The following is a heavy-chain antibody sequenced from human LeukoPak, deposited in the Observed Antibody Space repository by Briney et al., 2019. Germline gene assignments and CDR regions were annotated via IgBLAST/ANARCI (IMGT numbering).Heavy chain of an antibody. Sequence: GASVKVSCKASGGTFSSYTISWVRQAPGQGLEWMGSIIPILGIANYAQKFQGRVTITADKSTSTAYMELSSLRSEDTAVYYCASLWPASAKQCLVNNWFDPWGQGTLVTVSS. CDR1: GGTFSSYT. CDR3: ASLWPASAKQCLVNNWFDP. J-gene: IGHJ5*02. D-gene: IGHD6-19*01. CDR2: IIPILGIA. V-gene: IGHV1-69*02.